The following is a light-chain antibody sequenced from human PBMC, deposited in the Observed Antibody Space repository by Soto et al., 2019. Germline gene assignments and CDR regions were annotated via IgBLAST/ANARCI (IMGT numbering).Light chain of an antibody. CDR3: SSFTTNRIYV. CDR1: HNDIGTYDY. V-gene: IGLV2-14*03. CDR2: GVT. Sequence: QSVLAQPTSVSGSPGHSITISCTGHHNDIGTYDYVSWYQQHPGRAPRLLIHGVTTRPSGISGRFSASNSGLTASLTISGLQPEDEADYYCSSFTTNRIYVFGPGTKATVL. J-gene: IGLJ1*01.